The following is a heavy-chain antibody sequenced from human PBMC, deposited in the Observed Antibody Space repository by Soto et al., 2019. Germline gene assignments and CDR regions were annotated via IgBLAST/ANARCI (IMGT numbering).Heavy chain of an antibody. V-gene: IGHV1-8*01. CDR1: GYTFTIYD. J-gene: IGHJ5*02. Sequence: ASVKVSCKASGYTFTIYDINLVRQATGQGLEWMGWMNPNSGNTGYAQKFQGRVTMTRNTSISTAYMELSSLRSEDTAVYYCARGSKGSSWYAYWFDPWGQGTLVTVSS. D-gene: IGHD6-13*01. CDR2: MNPNSGNT. CDR3: ARGSKGSSWYAYWFDP.